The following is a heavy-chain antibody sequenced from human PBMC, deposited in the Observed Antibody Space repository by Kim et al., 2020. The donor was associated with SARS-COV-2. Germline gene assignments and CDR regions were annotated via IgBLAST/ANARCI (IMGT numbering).Heavy chain of an antibody. Sequence: ASVKVSCKTSDYTFSGSGFSWVRQAPGQGLEWMGWIHTKKGDTNYAQKFKDRVSMTTDSSTTTAYMELRSLKSDDTAVYYCLRGTWGDVNDYWGPGTLVTVAS. CDR3: LRGTWGDVNDY. J-gene: IGHJ4*02. CDR1: DYTFSGSG. D-gene: IGHD3-10*01. CDR2: IHTKKGDT. V-gene: IGHV1-18*01.